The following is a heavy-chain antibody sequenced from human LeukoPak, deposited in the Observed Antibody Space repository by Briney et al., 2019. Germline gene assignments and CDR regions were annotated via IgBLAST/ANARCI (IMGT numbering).Heavy chain of an antibody. Sequence: SETLSLTCAVYSGSFSGYYWSWIRQPPGKGLEWIGEINHSGSTNYNPSLKSRVTISVDASKNQFSLKLSSVTAADTAVYYCARGLDNWNVYIFDYWGLGTLVTVSS. D-gene: IGHD1-20*01. V-gene: IGHV4-34*01. CDR1: SGSFSGYY. J-gene: IGHJ4*02. CDR3: ARGLDNWNVYIFDY. CDR2: INHSGST.